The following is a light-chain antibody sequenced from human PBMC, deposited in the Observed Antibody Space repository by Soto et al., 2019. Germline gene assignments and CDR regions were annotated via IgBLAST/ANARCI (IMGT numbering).Light chain of an antibody. Sequence: QSALTQPRSVSGSPGHSVTIPCTGTSSDVGGYDLVSWYQQYPGKAPKVIVYDVTRRPSGVPDRFSGSKSGSTASLTISGLQAEDEADYYCCSYAGSFSLVFGGGTKVTVL. CDR1: SSDVGGYDL. CDR2: DVT. V-gene: IGLV2-11*01. CDR3: CSYAGSFSLV. J-gene: IGLJ2*01.